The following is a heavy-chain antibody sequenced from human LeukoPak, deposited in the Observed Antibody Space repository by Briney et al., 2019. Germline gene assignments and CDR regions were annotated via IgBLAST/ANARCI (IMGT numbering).Heavy chain of an antibody. Sequence: GGSLRLSCAASGFTFSTYSMNWVRQAPGKGLEWVSSISSSSDYIYCADSVKGRFTISRDNAKNSLYLQMNSLRSDDTAVYYCAGSLGYCTSNVCYLKYWGQGTLVTVSS. V-gene: IGHV3-21*04. CDR1: GFTFSTYS. CDR3: AGSLGYCTSNVCYLKY. J-gene: IGHJ4*02. D-gene: IGHD2-8*01. CDR2: ISSSSDYI.